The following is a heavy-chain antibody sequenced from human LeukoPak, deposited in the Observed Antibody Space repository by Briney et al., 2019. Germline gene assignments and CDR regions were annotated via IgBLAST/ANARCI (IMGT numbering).Heavy chain of an antibody. Sequence: PGRSLRLSCAASGFTFSSYAMHWVRQAPGKGLEWVAVISYDGSNKYYADSVKGRFTISRDNSKNTLYLQMNSLRAEDTAVYYCARNSNHYGMDVWGQGTTVTVSS. CDR3: ARNSNHYGMDV. CDR2: ISYDGSNK. CDR1: GFTFSSYA. D-gene: IGHD4-23*01. V-gene: IGHV3-30-3*01. J-gene: IGHJ6*02.